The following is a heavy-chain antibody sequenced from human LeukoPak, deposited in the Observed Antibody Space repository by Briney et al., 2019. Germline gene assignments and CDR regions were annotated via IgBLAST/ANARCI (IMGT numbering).Heavy chain of an antibody. CDR2: IRYDGSNR. CDR3: AKDLWDGPQGDY. J-gene: IGHJ4*02. D-gene: IGHD3-16*01. V-gene: IGHV3-30*02. Sequence: GGSLRLSCAASGFTFSSYGMHWVRQAPGKGLEWVAFIRYDGSNRYYADSVKGRFTISRDNSKNTLYLQMNSLRAEDTAVYYCAKDLWDGPQGDYWGQGTLVTVSS. CDR1: GFTFSSYG.